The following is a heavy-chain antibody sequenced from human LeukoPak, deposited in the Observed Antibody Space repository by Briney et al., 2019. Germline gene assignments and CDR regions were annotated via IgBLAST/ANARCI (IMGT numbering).Heavy chain of an antibody. CDR1: GFTFSNYS. CDR3: SYQTGYEGGDYFDY. J-gene: IGHJ4*02. Sequence: GGSLGLSCAASGFTFSNYSMNWVRQAPGKGLEWVSSITSSGSYIYYADSVKGRFTISRDNPKNSLYLQMNSLRAEDTAVYYCSYQTGYEGGDYFDYWGQGTLVTVSS. CDR2: ITSSGSYI. D-gene: IGHD5-12*01. V-gene: IGHV3-21*01.